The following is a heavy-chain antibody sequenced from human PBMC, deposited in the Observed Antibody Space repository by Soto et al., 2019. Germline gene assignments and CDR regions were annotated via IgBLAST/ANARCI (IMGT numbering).Heavy chain of an antibody. J-gene: IGHJ5*02. D-gene: IGHD2-15*01. Sequence: GASVKVSCKASGYTFTSYAMHWVRQAPGQRLEWMGWINAGNGNTKYSQKFQGRVTITRDTSASTAYMELSSVTAADTAIYYCAGLGMVAAHREFDPWGQGTLVTVSS. CDR2: INAGNGNT. CDR3: AGLGMVAAHREFDP. V-gene: IGHV1-3*01. CDR1: GYTFTSYA.